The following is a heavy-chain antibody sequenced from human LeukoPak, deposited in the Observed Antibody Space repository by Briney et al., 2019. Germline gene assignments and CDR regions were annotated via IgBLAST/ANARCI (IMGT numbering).Heavy chain of an antibody. CDR3: ARGWPAALDY. CDR1: GFTLSSHW. V-gene: IGHV4-34*01. J-gene: IGHJ4*02. CDR2: INHSGST. Sequence: GSLRLSCAASGFTLSSHWMTWVRQAPGKGLEWIGEINHSGSTNYNPSLKSRVTISVDTSKNQFSLKLSSVTAADTAVYYCARGWPAALDYWGQGTLVTVSS. D-gene: IGHD2-2*01.